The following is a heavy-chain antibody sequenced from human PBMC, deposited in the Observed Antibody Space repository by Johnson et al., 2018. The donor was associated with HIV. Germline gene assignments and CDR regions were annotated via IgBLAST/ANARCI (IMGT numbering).Heavy chain of an antibody. CDR1: GFTFDNYA. J-gene: IGHJ3*01. CDR3: AKDSATYYYGSGDAFDV. V-gene: IGHV3-43D*03. Sequence: VQLVESGGAVVQPGGSLRLSCAVSGFTFDNYAMHWVRQAPGKGLEWVSLISWDGGSSYYADSVEGRFTISRDNSKNSLYLQMNSLRAEDTALYYCAKDSATYYYGSGDAFDVWGQGTMVSVSS. D-gene: IGHD3-10*01. CDR2: ISWDGGSS.